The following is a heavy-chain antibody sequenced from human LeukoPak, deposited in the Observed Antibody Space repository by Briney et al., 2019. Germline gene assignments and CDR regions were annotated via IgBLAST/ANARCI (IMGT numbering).Heavy chain of an antibody. D-gene: IGHD6-19*01. CDR2: IWYDGGNK. CDR3: ARLPHSKAVAQHGEAFDI. V-gene: IGHV3-33*01. CDR1: GFTFSSYG. J-gene: IGHJ3*02. Sequence: GGSLRLSCAASGFTFSSYGMHWVRQAPGKGLEWVAVIWYDGGNKYYADSVEGRFTISRDNSKNTLYLQMNSLRAEDTAVYYCARLPHSKAVAQHGEAFDIWGQGTMVTVSS.